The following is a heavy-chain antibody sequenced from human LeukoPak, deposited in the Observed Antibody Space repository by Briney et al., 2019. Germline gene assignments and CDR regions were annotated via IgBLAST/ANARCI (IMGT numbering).Heavy chain of an antibody. CDR1: GYSFTNNW. D-gene: IGHD2-15*01. CDR3: VRTPTCSSGSCYPNWFDS. J-gene: IGHJ5*01. CDR2: VYLGDSHT. Sequence: GESLKISSQGSGYSFTNNWIGWVRHMPGKGLDWMAIVYLGDSHTKYNPSFQGQVTISADKSSSTAYLQWISLRASDTAIYYCVRTPTCSSGSCYPNWFDSWGQGTLVTVSS. V-gene: IGHV5-51*01.